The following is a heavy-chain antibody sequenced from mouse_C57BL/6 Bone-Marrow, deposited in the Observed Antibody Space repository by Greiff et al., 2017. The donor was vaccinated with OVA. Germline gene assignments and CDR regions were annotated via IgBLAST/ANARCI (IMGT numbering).Heavy chain of an antibody. J-gene: IGHJ3*01. V-gene: IGHV7-3*01. CDR3: ARWTGPWFAY. CDR2: IRNKANGYTT. D-gene: IGHD4-1*01. Sequence: EVNVVDSGGGLVQPGGSLSLSCAASGFTFTDYYMSWVRQPPGKALEWLGFIRNKANGYTTEYSASVKGRFTISRDNSQSILYLQMNALRAEDSATYYCARWTGPWFAYWGQGTLVTVSA. CDR1: GFTFTDYY.